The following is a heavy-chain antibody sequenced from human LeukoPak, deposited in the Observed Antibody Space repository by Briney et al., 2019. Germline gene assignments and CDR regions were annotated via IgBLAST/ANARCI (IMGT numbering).Heavy chain of an antibody. V-gene: IGHV1-18*01. CDR2: IRVDNGDT. J-gene: IGHJ6*03. Sequence: GASVKVSCKASGYTFTRYGISWVRQAPGQRLEWMGWIRVDNGDTDNAQKFQGRVTITTDTSSTTIYMELRSLRSDDTAVYYCAGVNLYYNYMDVWGKGTTVTVSS. D-gene: IGHD1-14*01. CDR3: AGVNLYYNYMDV. CDR1: GYTFTRYG.